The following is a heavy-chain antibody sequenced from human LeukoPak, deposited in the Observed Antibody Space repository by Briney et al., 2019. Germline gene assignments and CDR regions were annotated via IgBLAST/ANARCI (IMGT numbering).Heavy chain of an antibody. CDR2: IYWNDDK. D-gene: IGHD3-10*01. J-gene: IGHJ6*02. V-gene: IGHV2-5*01. Sequence: SGPTLVKPTQTLTLTCTFSGFSLSTSGVGVGWIRQPPGKALEWLALIYWNDDKRYSPSLKSRLTITKDTSKNQVVRTMTNMDPVDTATYYCAHGELGGLGMDVWGQGTTVTVSS. CDR3: AHGELGGLGMDV. CDR1: GFSLSTSGVG.